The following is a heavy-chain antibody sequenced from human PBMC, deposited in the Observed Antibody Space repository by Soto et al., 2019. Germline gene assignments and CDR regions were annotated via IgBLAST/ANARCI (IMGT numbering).Heavy chain of an antibody. V-gene: IGHV3-15*01. J-gene: IGHJ4*02. Sequence: EVQLVESGGGLVKPGGSLRLSCAASGFTFSNAWMSWVRQAPGKGLEWVGRIKSKTDGGTTDYAAPVKGRFTISRDDSKNTLYLQTNSLKTEDTAVYYCTTDLATVTTPFYWGQGTLVTVSS. CDR1: GFTFSNAW. CDR2: IKSKTDGGTT. D-gene: IGHD4-17*01. CDR3: TTDLATVTTPFY.